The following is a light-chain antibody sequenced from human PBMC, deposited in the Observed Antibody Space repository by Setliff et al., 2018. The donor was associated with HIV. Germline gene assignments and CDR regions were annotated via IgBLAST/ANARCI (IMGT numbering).Light chain of an antibody. J-gene: IGLJ1*01. CDR1: SSNIGAGYD. CDR2: GNV. Sequence: QSVLTQPPSVSGAPGQRVTIACTGSSSNIGAGYDVHWYQQLPGTAPKLLIYGNVNRPSGVPDRFSGSKSGTSASLAITGLQADDEADYYCQSYDSSLSGSYVFGTGTKGTVL. CDR3: QSYDSSLSGSYV. V-gene: IGLV1-40*01.